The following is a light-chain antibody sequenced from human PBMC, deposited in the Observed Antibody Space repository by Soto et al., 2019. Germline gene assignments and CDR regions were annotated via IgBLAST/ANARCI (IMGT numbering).Light chain of an antibody. J-gene: IGKJ1*01. V-gene: IGKV3-15*01. CDR2: GAS. CDR3: QQYGSSRT. Sequence: EIVMTQSPATLSVSPGERATLSCRASQSVSSKLAWYQQRPGQAPRLLIYGASTRATGIPARFSGSGSGTDFTLTISRLEPEDFAVYYCQQYGSSRTFGQGTKVDI. CDR1: QSVSSK.